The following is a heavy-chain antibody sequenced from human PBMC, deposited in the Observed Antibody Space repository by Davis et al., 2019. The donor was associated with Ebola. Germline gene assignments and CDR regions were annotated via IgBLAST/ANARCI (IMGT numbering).Heavy chain of an antibody. D-gene: IGHD6-13*01. CDR1: GGSFSGYY. CDR2: IYYSGST. CDR3: ARQRGAAAGQIDY. V-gene: IGHV4-39*01. J-gene: IGHJ4*02. Sequence: GSLRLSCAVSGGSFSGYYWGWIRQPPGKGLEWIGSIYYSGSTYYNPSLKSRVTISVDTSKNQFSLKLSSVTAADTAVYYCARQRGAAAGQIDYWGQGTLVTVSS.